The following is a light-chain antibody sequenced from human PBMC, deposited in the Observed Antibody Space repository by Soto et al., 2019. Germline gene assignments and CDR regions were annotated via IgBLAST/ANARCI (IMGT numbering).Light chain of an antibody. J-gene: IGKJ1*01. CDR1: QSVSSSY. V-gene: IGKV3-20*01. CDR3: QQYGSSPPT. CDR2: GAS. Sequence: EIVLTQSPGTLSLSPGERATLSCRASQSVSSSYLAWYQQKPGQAPRLLIYGASSMATGIPDRFSGSGSGTDFNLTISRLEPEDFAVYYCQQYGSSPPTFGQGTKVEIK.